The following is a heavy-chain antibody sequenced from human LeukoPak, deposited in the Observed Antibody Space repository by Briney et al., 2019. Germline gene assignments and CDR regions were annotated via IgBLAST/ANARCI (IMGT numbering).Heavy chain of an antibody. CDR3: ARIAGANMITFGGVIVNPRDY. Sequence: ASVKVSCKASGYTFTSYDINWVRQATGQGLEWMGWMNPNSGNTGYAQKFQGRVTMTRNASISTAYMELSSLRSEDTAVYYCARIAGANMITFGGVIVNPRDYWGQGTLVTVSS. J-gene: IGHJ4*02. D-gene: IGHD3-16*02. V-gene: IGHV1-8*01. CDR1: GYTFTSYD. CDR2: MNPNSGNT.